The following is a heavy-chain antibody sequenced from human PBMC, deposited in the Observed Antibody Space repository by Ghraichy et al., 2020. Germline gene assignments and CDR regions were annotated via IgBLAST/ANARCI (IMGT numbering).Heavy chain of an antibody. CDR3: ARRRRSSTAVTTRFFDS. J-gene: IGHJ4*02. CDR2: IYRSERT. Sequence: SETLSLTCAVYGGSFSDYYWPWIRQSPGKGLEWIGDIYRSERTFYNPSLKSRVIISLDISKNQFSLKLSSVTAADTAVYYCARRRRSSTAVTTRFFDSWGQGDLVTVSS. V-gene: IGHV4-34*01. CDR1: GGSFSDYY. D-gene: IGHD4-17*01.